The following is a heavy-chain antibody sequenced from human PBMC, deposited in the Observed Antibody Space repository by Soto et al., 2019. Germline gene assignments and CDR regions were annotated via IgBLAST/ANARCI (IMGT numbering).Heavy chain of an antibody. CDR2: ISSSSSYI. J-gene: IGHJ3*02. Sequence: EVQLVESGGGLVKPGGSLRLSCAASGFTFSSYSMNWVRQAPGKGLEWVATISSSSSYIYYADSVKGRFTISSDNAKNSLYLQMNRLRAEDTAVYYCARERIVATIFRVENYAFDIWGQGTMVTVSS. D-gene: IGHD5-12*01. CDR3: ARERIVATIFRVENYAFDI. V-gene: IGHV3-21*01. CDR1: GFTFSSYS.